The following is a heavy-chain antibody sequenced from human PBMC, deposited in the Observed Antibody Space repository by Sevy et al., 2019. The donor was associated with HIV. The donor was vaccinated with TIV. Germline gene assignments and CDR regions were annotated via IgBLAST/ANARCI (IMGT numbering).Heavy chain of an antibody. V-gene: IGHV1-18*01. J-gene: IGHJ1*01. CDR2: ISTYNGVT. Sequence: ASVKVSCKASGYTFTTYGIIWVRQAPGQRLEWVGWISTYNGVTNYTPSLQGRVTLTTDTSTNTAYMELRSLRSDDTAVYFSSRDDLYGTSSWDEEHWGQGTLVTVSS. CDR3: SRDDLYGTSSWDEEH. CDR1: GYTFTTYG. D-gene: IGHD6-6*01.